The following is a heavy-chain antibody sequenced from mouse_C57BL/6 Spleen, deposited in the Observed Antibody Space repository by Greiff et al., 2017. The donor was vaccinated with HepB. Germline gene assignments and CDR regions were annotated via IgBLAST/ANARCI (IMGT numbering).Heavy chain of an antibody. J-gene: IGHJ2*01. CDR3: ARWGPAEGYFDY. CDR2: IYPGSGST. Sequence: QVQLQQPGAELVKPGASVKMSCKASGYTFTSYWITWVKQRPGQGLEWIGDIYPGSGSTNYNEKFKSKATLTVDTSSSTAYMQLSSLTSEDSAVYYCARWGPAEGYFDYWGQGTTLTVSS. CDR1: GYTFTSYW. V-gene: IGHV1-55*01.